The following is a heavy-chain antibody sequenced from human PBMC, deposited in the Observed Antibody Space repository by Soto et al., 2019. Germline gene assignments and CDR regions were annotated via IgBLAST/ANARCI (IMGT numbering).Heavy chain of an antibody. D-gene: IGHD5-12*01. V-gene: IGHV3-48*01. CDR1: GFTFSSYN. CDR2: ISSSSTI. CDR3: AREFMVPTIRYFDY. J-gene: IGHJ4*02. Sequence: GGSLRLSCAASGFTFSSYNMNWVRQAPGRGLEWVSYISSSSTIYYSDSVRGRFTISRDNAKDSLYLQMNSLRAEDTAVYYCAREFMVPTIRYFDYWGQGTLVTVSS.